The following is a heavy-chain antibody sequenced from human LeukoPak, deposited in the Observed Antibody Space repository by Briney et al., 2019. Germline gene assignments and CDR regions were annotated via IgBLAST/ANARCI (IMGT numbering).Heavy chain of an antibody. V-gene: IGHV3-23*01. CDR2: ISGSRGST. CDR3: AKSSASTSTGYYYYYYMDV. CDR1: GFTFSSYG. J-gene: IGHJ6*03. Sequence: GGSLRLSCAASGFTFSSYGMSWFRQAPGKGLEWVSAISGSRGSTYYADSVKGRFTISRDNSKNTLYLQMNSLRAEDTAVYYCAKSSASTSTGYYYYYYMDVWGKGTTVTISS. D-gene: IGHD2-2*01.